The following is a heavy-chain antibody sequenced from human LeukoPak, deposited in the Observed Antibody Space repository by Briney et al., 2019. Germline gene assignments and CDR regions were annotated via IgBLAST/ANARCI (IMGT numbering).Heavy chain of an antibody. Sequence: SGGSLRLSCAVSGFTFSSYGMHWVRQAPGKGLEWVAFIRYDGSNKYYADSVKGRFTISRDNSKNTLYLQMNGLRAEDTAVYYCARGAYHSYYMDVWGKGTTVTVSS. CDR3: ARGAYHSYYMDV. CDR1: GFTFSSYG. J-gene: IGHJ6*03. V-gene: IGHV3-30*02. CDR2: IRYDGSNK.